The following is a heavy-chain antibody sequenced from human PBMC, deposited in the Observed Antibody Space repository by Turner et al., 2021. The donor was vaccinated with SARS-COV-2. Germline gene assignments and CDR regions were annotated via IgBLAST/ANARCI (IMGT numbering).Heavy chain of an antibody. V-gene: IGHV4-39*01. CDR3: SRHASIVRVSPFVP. D-gene: IGHD3-10*02. Sequence: QLQMQESGPGLVKPSETLSLTCTVSGGSISNSTYYWGWIRPPPGKGPEWIGSIYYSWSTYYNTSLNSRVTISVDTSKNQFSLTLSSVTTADTALYYCSRHASIVRVSPFVPWGQGTLVTVS. J-gene: IGHJ5*02. CDR1: GGSISNSTYY. CDR2: IYYSWST.